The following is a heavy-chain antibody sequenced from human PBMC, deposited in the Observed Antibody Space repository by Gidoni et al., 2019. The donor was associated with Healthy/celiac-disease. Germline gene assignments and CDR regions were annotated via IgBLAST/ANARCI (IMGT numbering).Heavy chain of an antibody. J-gene: IGHJ4*02. CDR3: AKDIAPQWLVYYFDY. D-gene: IGHD6-19*01. Sequence: EVQLVESGGGLVQPGRSLRLSCAASGFPFDDYAMHWVRQAPGKGLEWVSGISWNSGSIGYADSVKGRFTISRDNAKNSLYLQMNSLRAEDTALYYCAKDIAPQWLVYYFDYWGQGTLVTVSS. CDR2: ISWNSGSI. V-gene: IGHV3-9*01. CDR1: GFPFDDYA.